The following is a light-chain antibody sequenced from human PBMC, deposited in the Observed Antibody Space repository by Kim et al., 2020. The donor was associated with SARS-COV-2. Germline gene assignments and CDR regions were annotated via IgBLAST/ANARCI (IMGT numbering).Light chain of an antibody. V-gene: IGLV1-47*01. CDR3: AAWDDSLSGNWV. CDR1: SSNIGSNY. J-gene: IGLJ3*02. CDR2: RNN. Sequence: RVTISFSGSSSNIGSNYVYWYQQLPGTAPKLLIYRNNQRPSGVPDRFSGSKSGTSASLAISGLRSEDEADYYCAAWDDSLSGNWVFGGGTQLTVL.